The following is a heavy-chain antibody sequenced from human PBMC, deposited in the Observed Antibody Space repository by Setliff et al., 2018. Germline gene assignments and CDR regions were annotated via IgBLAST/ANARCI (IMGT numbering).Heavy chain of an antibody. V-gene: IGHV3-21*01. CDR2: ISDSSFHI. CDR3: ARSAANGGHDPFDI. J-gene: IGHJ3*02. CDR1: GFPFSIYS. D-gene: IGHD6-25*01. Sequence: GGSLRLSCAASGFPFSIYSMHWVRQAPGKGLEWVSSISDSSFHIYYRDSVKGRFTISRDNARNSLYLQMNSLRADDTAVYYCARSAANGGHDPFDIWGRGTMVTVSS.